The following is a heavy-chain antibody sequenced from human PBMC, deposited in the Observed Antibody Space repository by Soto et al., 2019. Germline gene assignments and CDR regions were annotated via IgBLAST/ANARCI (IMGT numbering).Heavy chain of an antibody. V-gene: IGHV1-69*01. CDR2: IITLLGTA. J-gene: IGHJ4*02. CDR1: GGTFSSHS. CDR3: ARVVGYGDFSEAVLD. Sequence: VQLMQSGAEVKKPGSSVKVSCKASGGTFSSHSINWVRQAPGQGLEWMGGIITLLGTANYAQNFQGIVTLHAVQSTSTAYMELKRLRCDDMAFYFCARVVGYGDFSEAVLDWGQGTLVTVSS. D-gene: IGHD4-17*01.